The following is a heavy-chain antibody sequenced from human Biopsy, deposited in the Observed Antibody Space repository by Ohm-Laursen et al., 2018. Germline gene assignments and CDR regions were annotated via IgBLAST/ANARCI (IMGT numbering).Heavy chain of an antibody. D-gene: IGHD6-19*01. CDR1: GFSFTGYY. CDR2: ISPKSGGT. CDR3: ALQSVAQMKNFDY. J-gene: IGHJ4*02. V-gene: IGHV1-2*02. Sequence: ASVKVSCKASGFSFTGYYIHWVRQAPGQGLEWMGWISPKSGGTNYAQKFQGNITMTKNTSMSTTYMEMSRLRSDDTAVYYCALQSVAQMKNFDYWGQGTLVTVSS.